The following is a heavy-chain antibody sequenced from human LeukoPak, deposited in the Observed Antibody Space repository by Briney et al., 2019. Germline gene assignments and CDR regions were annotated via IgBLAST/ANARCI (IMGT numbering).Heavy chain of an antibody. CDR2: IYTSGST. D-gene: IGHD5-12*01. J-gene: IGHJ4*02. CDR3: ARDGYSGNDGL. CDR1: GGSISSGSYY. V-gene: IGHV4-61*02. Sequence: SETLSLTCTVSGGSISSGSYYRSWIRQPAGEQLEWIGRIYTSGSTNYNPSLKSRVTISVDTSKNQFSLKLSSVTAADTAVYYCARDGYSGNDGLWGQGTLVTVSS.